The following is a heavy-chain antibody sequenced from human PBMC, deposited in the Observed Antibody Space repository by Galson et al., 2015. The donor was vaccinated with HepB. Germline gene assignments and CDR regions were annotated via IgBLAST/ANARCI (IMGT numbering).Heavy chain of an antibody. D-gene: IGHD1-14*01. V-gene: IGHV1-69*04. CDR1: GGTFSNYV. CDR3: ASGGRETGYGADAFDI. J-gene: IGHJ3*02. CDR2: FIPIIAQP. Sequence: SVKVSCKASGGTFSNYVISWVRQAPGQGLEWMGRFIPIIAQPNYAQKFRGRVTITADKSTSTDYMELSGLRSGDTAVYYCASGGRETGYGADAFDIWGQGTMVTVSS.